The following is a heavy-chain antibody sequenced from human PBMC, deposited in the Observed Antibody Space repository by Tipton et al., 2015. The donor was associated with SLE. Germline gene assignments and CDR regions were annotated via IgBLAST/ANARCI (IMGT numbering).Heavy chain of an antibody. CDR2: IKQDGSEK. CDR3: ARAPTGTTGGGDY. J-gene: IGHJ4*02. Sequence: SLRLSCAASGFTFSSYWMSWVRPAPGKGLGWVANIKQDGSEKYYVDSVKGRFTISRDNAKNSLYLQMNSLRAEDTAVYYCARAPTGTTGGGDYWGQGTLVTVSS. CDR1: GFTFSSYW. V-gene: IGHV3-7*04. D-gene: IGHD1-1*01.